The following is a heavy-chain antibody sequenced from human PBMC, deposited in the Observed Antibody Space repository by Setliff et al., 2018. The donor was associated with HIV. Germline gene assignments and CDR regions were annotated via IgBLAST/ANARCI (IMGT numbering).Heavy chain of an antibody. CDR2: IHTSGST. J-gene: IGHJ4*02. CDR1: GGSISSGSYY. V-gene: IGHV4-61*09. CDR3: ARGGPDYYDYPYFDS. D-gene: IGHD3-22*01. Sequence: SETLSLTCTVSGGSISSGSYYWSRIRQPAGKGLEWIGHIHTSGSTKYNPSLKSRVTISSDTSKNQFSLKLNSLIAADTAVYFWARGGPDYYDYPYFDSWGQGTLVTVSS.